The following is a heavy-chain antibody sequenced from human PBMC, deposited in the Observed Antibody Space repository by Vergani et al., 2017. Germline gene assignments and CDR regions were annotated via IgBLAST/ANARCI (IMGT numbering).Heavy chain of an antibody. CDR1: GFKFSQFG. CDR2: ISYDGSKT. J-gene: IGHJ6*03. Sequence: QVQLVESGGGVVQPGTSLRLSCEASGFKFSQFGMHWVRQGPGKGLEWVAFISYDGSKTQYADSEKGRVTISRDNSKNTVGLEMSSLRVDDTATYYCARXFRDCSGISCFLRAGEFYYMDVWGQGTTVTVSS. CDR3: ARXFRDCSGISCFLRAGEFYYMDV. V-gene: IGHV3-33*05. D-gene: IGHD2-15*01.